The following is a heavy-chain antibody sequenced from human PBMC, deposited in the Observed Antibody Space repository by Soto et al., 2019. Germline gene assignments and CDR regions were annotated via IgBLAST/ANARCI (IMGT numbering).Heavy chain of an antibody. CDR1: GGSISSSNW. Sequence: QVQLQESGPGLVKPSGTLSLTCAVSGGSISSSNWWSWVRQPPGKGLEWIGEIYHSGSTNYNPSLKSRVTISVDKSKNQFSLKLSSVTVADTAVYYCARVGDIVVVPATKAWFDPWGQGTLVTVSS. D-gene: IGHD2-2*01. CDR3: ARVGDIVVVPATKAWFDP. J-gene: IGHJ5*02. V-gene: IGHV4-4*02. CDR2: IYHSGST.